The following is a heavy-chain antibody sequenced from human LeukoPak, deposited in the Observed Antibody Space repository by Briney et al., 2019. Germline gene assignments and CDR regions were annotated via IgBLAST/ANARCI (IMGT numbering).Heavy chain of an antibody. D-gene: IGHD5-24*01. CDR2: IYHSGST. CDR3: AIGPVEMATT. Sequence: ASETLSLTCTVSGYSISSAYDWGRIRQPPGKGLEWIGSIYHSGSTYYNPSLKSRVTISVDTSKNQFSLKVSSVTAADTAVYYCAIGPVEMATTWGQGTLVTVSS. V-gene: IGHV4-38-2*02. J-gene: IGHJ5*02. CDR1: GYSISSAYD.